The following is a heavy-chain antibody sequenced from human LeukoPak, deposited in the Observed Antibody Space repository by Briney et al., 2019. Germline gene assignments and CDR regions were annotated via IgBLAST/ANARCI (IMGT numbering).Heavy chain of an antibody. Sequence: ASVTVSCKASVGTVSSYANSWVRQAPGQGRGWMGWISAYNTNTNYAQKLQGRVTMATDTSTSTAYMELRSLRSDYTALYYCARDIGYRSRSYYFDHWGQGILITASS. CDR2: ISAYNTNT. V-gene: IGHV1-18*01. D-gene: IGHD5-18*01. CDR1: VGTVSSYA. CDR3: ARDIGYRSRSYYFDH. J-gene: IGHJ4*02.